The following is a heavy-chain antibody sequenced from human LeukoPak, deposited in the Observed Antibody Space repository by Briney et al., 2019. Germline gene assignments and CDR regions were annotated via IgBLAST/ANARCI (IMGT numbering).Heavy chain of an antibody. CDR3: ARDKAPNYYGSGTGGIQLWPPGY. CDR1: GYTFTSYG. D-gene: IGHD3-10*01. J-gene: IGHJ4*02. V-gene: IGHV1-18*01. CDR2: ISAYNGNT. Sequence: ASVKVSCKASGYTFTSYGISWVRQAPGQGLEWMGWISAYNGNTNYAQKLQGRVTTTTDTSTSTAYMELRSLRSDDTAVYYCARDKAPNYYGSGTGGIQLWPPGYWGQGTLVTVSS.